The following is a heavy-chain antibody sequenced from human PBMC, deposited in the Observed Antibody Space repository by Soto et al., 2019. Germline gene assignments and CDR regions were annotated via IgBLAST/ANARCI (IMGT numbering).Heavy chain of an antibody. CDR1: GYTFTKFN. J-gene: IGHJ4*02. CDR3: ARDLIGHDNYETIGYYFDH. V-gene: IGHV1-46*01. CDR2: IDPSGGVS. D-gene: IGHD3-16*01. Sequence: QVQLIQFGAEVKKPGASVEVSCRASGYTFTKFNIQWLRQAPGQGLEWMGMIDPSGGVSRDAQRVQGRITITSNTSTSSVYMELRGLTSEDTAVYYCARDLIGHDNYETIGYYFDHWGPGTLVTVSS.